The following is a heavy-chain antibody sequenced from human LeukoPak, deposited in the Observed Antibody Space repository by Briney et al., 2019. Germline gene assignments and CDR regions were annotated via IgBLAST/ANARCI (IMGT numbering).Heavy chain of an antibody. CDR1: GFTFDDYG. J-gene: IGHJ4*02. D-gene: IGHD3-22*01. V-gene: IGHV3-20*04. Sequence: PGGSLRLSCAASGFTFDDYGMSWVRQAPGKGLEWVSGINWSGGSTGYADSVKGRFTISRDNAKNSLYLQMNSLRAEDTALYYCAGASSSGYYYDYFDYWGQGTLVTVSS. CDR2: INWSGGST. CDR3: AGASSSGYYYDYFDY.